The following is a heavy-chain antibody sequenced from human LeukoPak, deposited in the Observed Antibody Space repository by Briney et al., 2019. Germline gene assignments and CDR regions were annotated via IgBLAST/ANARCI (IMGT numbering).Heavy chain of an antibody. V-gene: IGHV3-64*01. CDR1: GFTFSSYD. J-gene: IGHJ4*02. D-gene: IGHD1-26*01. CDR3: ARDGARYSGSYYNDY. CDR2: ISGNGGTT. Sequence: GGSLRLSCAASGFTFSSYDMQWVRQAPGKGLEYVSTISGNGGTTYYANSVKGRFTISRDNSKNTLYLQMGSLRAEDMAVYYCARDGARYSGSYYNDYWGQGTLVTVSS.